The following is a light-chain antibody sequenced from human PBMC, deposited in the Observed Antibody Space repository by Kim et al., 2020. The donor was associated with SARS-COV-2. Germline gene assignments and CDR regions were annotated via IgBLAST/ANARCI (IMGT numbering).Light chain of an antibody. CDR1: SNDVGAYRY. J-gene: IGLJ3*02. Sequence: GQSLASSCTGSSNDVGAYRYVSWYQQHPSKGPKVGIYYVTDRASAVSDRFSGSESGNTPSLTISGLQAEDEADYYCTSYTSRSHWVFGGGTQLTVL. V-gene: IGLV2-14*03. CDR2: YVT. CDR3: TSYTSRSHWV.